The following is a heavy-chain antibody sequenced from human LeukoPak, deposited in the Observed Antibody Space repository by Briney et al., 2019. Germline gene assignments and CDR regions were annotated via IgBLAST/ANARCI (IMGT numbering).Heavy chain of an antibody. V-gene: IGHV3-30*02. D-gene: IGHD3-10*01. CDR3: AKGGYYGSGELDY. CDR2: IRYDKTGK. Sequence: GGSLRLSCTASARYFTNYWMHWVRQAPGKGLEWVAFIRYDKTGKYYADSVKGRFTISRDNSKNTLYLQMHSLRAEDTAVYYCAKGGYYGSGELDYWGQGTLVTVSS. J-gene: IGHJ4*02. CDR1: ARYFTNYW.